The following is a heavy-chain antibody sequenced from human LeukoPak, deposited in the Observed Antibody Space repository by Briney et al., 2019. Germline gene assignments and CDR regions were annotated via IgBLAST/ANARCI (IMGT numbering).Heavy chain of an antibody. Sequence: AAVKVSCMASGCSFTSYGISWVRPAPGQGLEWMGWISAYNGNTNYAQKLQGRVTMTTDTSTSTAYIELRSLRSDDTAVYNCARDSFYGSGSYKPNDYWGQGTLVTVPS. CDR2: ISAYNGNT. V-gene: IGHV1-18*01. D-gene: IGHD3-10*01. CDR1: GCSFTSYG. J-gene: IGHJ4*02. CDR3: ARDSFYGSGSYKPNDY.